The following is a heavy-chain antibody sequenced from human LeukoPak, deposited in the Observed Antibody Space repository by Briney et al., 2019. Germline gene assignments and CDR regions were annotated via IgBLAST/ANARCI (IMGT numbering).Heavy chain of an antibody. CDR2: ISSSGSTI. Sequence: GGSPRLSCAASGFTFSSYKMHWVRQAPGKGLEWVSYISSSGSTIYYADSVKGRFTVSRDNAKTSLYLQMNSLRAEDTAVYYCAREAVFYFDSWGQGTLVTVSS. CDR1: GFTFSSYK. CDR3: AREAVFYFDS. J-gene: IGHJ4*02. V-gene: IGHV3-48*03.